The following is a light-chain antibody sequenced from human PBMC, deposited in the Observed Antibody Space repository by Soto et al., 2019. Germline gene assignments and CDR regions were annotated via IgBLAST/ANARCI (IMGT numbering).Light chain of an antibody. Sequence: EIVLTQFPGTLSLSPGERATLSCRASQSVSSTHLAWYQQKPGQAPRLLIYGASSRATGIPDRFSGSGSGTDFTLTISRLEPEDFAVYYCQQYGSSPLFTFGPGTKVDIK. CDR1: QSVSSTH. CDR3: QQYGSSPLFT. V-gene: IGKV3-20*01. J-gene: IGKJ3*01. CDR2: GAS.